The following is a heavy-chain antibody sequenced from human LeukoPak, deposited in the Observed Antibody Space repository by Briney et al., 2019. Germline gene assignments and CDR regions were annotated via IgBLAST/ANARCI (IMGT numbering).Heavy chain of an antibody. D-gene: IGHD3/OR15-3a*01. CDR2: ISYDGSNK. V-gene: IGHV3-30*04. Sequence: GGSLRLSCAASGFTFSSYAMHWVRQAPGKGLEWVAVISYDGSNKYYADSVKGRFTISRDNSKNTLYLQMNSLRAEDTAVYYCAREDWDDAFDIWGRGTMVTVSS. CDR1: GFTFSSYA. CDR3: AREDWDDAFDI. J-gene: IGHJ3*02.